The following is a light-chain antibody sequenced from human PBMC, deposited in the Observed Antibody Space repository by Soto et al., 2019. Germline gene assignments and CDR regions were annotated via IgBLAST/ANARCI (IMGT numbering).Light chain of an antibody. Sequence: EIVLTQSPASLSLSPGERATLSCRASQSVDSYLVWYQQKPGQAPRLLIYDASNRATGIPARFSGSGSGTDFTLTISSLEPEDFAVYYCQQRSNWPSTFGQGTRLE. V-gene: IGKV3-11*01. CDR3: QQRSNWPST. CDR1: QSVDSY. CDR2: DAS. J-gene: IGKJ5*01.